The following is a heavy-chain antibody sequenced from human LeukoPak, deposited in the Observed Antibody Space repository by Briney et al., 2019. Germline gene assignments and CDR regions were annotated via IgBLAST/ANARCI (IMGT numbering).Heavy chain of an antibody. J-gene: IGHJ6*02. CDR3: ARGRVSTTRKLVLVTYRLYYYYYGMDV. D-gene: IGHD2-21*02. V-gene: IGHV1-8*01. CDR2: MNPNSGNT. Sequence: GASVKVSCKASGYTFTSYDINWVRQATGQGLEWMGWMNPNSGNTGYAQKFQGRVTMTRNTSISTACMELSSLRSEDTAAYYCARGRVSTTRKLVLVTYRLYYYYYGMDVWGQGTTVTVSS. CDR1: GYTFTSYD.